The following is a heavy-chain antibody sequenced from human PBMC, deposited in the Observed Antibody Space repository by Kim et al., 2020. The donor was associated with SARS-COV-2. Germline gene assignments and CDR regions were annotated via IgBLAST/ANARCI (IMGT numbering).Heavy chain of an antibody. V-gene: IGHV3-30*18. CDR3: AKAVRRGVNYYYYGMDV. J-gene: IGHJ6*02. CDR2: ISYDGSNK. CDR1: GFTFNTYG. D-gene: IGHD3-10*01. Sequence: GGSLRLSCAASGFTFNTYGMYWVRQAPGKGLEWVAVISYDGSNKYYADSVKGRFTISRDNSKNTLYLQMNSLRAEDTAVYYCAKAVRRGVNYYYYGMDVWGQGTTVTVSS.